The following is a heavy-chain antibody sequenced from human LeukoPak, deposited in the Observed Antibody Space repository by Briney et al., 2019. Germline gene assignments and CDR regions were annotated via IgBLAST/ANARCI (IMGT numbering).Heavy chain of an antibody. V-gene: IGHV1-58*02. J-gene: IGHJ4*02. CDR1: GFTFTSSA. CDR3: ATDTAMAYFDY. Sequence: SVKVSCKASGFTFTSSAMQWVRQARGQRLEWIGWIVVGSGNTNYAQKFQGRVTVTRDTSTSTVYMELSSLRSEDTAVYYCATDTAMAYFDYWGQGTLVTVSS. CDR2: IVVGSGNT. D-gene: IGHD5-18*01.